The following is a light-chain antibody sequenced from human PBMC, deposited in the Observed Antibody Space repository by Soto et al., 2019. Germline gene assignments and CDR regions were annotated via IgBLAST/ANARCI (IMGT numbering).Light chain of an antibody. V-gene: IGKV1-39*01. Sequence: DIQMTQSPFSLSASVGDRVSITCRASQSISDYLTWYQQKPGKAPKLLIYRASSLQGGVPSRLSGSGSGTDFPLTISSLQPEDFATYYCQQSYSAPITFGQGTRLEIK. CDR1: QSISDY. CDR2: RAS. CDR3: QQSYSAPIT. J-gene: IGKJ5*01.